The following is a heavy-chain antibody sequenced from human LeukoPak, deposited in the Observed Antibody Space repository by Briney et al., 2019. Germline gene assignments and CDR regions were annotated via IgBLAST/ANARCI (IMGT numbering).Heavy chain of an antibody. CDR3: ARGSDRVATIIVF. CDR2: IYSGGST. D-gene: IGHD5-12*01. V-gene: IGHV3-66*01. J-gene: IGHJ4*02. Sequence: PGGSLRLSCAASGFTVSSNYMSWVRQAPGKGLEWVSVIYSGGSTYYADSVKGRFTISRDNSKNTLYLQMNSLRTEDTAVYYCARGSDRVATIIVFWGQGTLVTVSS. CDR1: GFTVSSNY.